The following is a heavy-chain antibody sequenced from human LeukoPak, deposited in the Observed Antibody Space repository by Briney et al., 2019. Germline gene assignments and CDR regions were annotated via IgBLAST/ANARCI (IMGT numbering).Heavy chain of an antibody. D-gene: IGHD7-27*01. V-gene: IGHV3-53*01. CDR1: GFTITKKY. CDR3: AKDGGLWVSAHWGDS. J-gene: IGHJ4*02. Sequence: PGGSLRLSCAASGFTITKKYMSWVRQAPGKGLDWVSLIYSAGGTSYADSVKGRFTVSRDNSKNTLFLQMNSLRAEDTAVYYCAKDGGLWVSAHWGDSWGRGTLVTVSS. CDR2: IYSAGGT.